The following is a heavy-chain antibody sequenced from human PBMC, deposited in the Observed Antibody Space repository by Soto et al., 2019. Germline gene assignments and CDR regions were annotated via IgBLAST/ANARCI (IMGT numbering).Heavy chain of an antibody. J-gene: IGHJ4*02. Sequence: SGGSLRLSCAASGFTFSSYGMHWVRQAPGKGLEWVAVISYDGSNKYYADSVKGRFTISRDNSKNTLYLQMNSLRAEDTAVYYCAKDDFAIYFDYWGQGTLVTVSS. D-gene: IGHD2-21*01. V-gene: IGHV3-30*18. CDR2: ISYDGSNK. CDR1: GFTFSSYG. CDR3: AKDDFAIYFDY.